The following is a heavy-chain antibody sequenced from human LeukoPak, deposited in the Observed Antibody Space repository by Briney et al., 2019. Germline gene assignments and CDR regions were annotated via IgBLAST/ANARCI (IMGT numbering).Heavy chain of an antibody. Sequence: PGGSLRLSCAASGFTFSSYGMHWVRQAPGKGLEWVAFIRYDGSNKYYADSVKGRFTISRDNSKNTLYLQMNSLRAEDTAVYYCAKLIQLWSYFDYWGQGTLVTVSS. J-gene: IGHJ4*02. CDR2: IRYDGSNK. V-gene: IGHV3-30*02. CDR3: AKLIQLWSYFDY. CDR1: GFTFSSYG. D-gene: IGHD5-18*01.